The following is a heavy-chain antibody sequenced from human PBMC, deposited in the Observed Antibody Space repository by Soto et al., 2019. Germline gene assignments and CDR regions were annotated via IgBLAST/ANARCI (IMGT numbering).Heavy chain of an antibody. V-gene: IGHV1-3*01. CDR3: GRDRGVVSSWYLYYYGMDV. Sequence: GASVKVSCKASVYTFTSYAMHWVRQAPGQRLEWMGWINAGNGNTKYSQKFQGRVTITRDTSASTAYMELSSLRSEDTAVYYCGRDRGVVSSWYLYYYGMDVWGQGTTVTVSS. J-gene: IGHJ6*02. CDR2: INAGNGNT. D-gene: IGHD6-13*01. CDR1: VYTFTSYA.